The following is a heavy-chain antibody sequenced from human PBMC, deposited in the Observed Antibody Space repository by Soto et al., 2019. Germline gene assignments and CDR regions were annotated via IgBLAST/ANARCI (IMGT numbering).Heavy chain of an antibody. J-gene: IGHJ4*02. CDR1: GFTFSSYS. V-gene: IGHV3-21*01. CDR2: ISSSSSYI. D-gene: IGHD6-19*01. CDR3: ARGSSGRNPDLDY. Sequence: EVQLVESGGGLVKPGGSLRLSCAASGFTFSSYSMNWVRQAPGKGLEWVSSISSSSSYIYYADSVKGRFTISRDNAKNSLYLQMNSLRAEDTAVYYCARGSSGRNPDLDYWGQGTLVTVSS.